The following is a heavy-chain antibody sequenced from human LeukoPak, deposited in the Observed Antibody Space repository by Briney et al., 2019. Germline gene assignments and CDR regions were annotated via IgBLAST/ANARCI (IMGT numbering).Heavy chain of an antibody. CDR3: ARDRTGTDFDY. J-gene: IGHJ4*02. D-gene: IGHD1-7*01. CDR2: IYYSGST. Sequence: SETLSLTCTVSGGSISSSSYYWGWIRQPPGKGLEWIGSIYYSGSTYYNPSLKSRVTISVDTSKNQFSLKLSSVTAADTAVYYCARDRTGTDFDYWGQGTLVTVSS. V-gene: IGHV4-39*07. CDR1: GGSISSSSYY.